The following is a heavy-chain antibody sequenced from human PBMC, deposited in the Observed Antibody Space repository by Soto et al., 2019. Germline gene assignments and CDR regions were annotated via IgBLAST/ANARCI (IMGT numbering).Heavy chain of an antibody. J-gene: IGHJ6*02. CDR2: NSAYNGNT. D-gene: IGHD6-19*01. CDR3: ALRPWLVGGYYFGMDV. CDR1: GYTFTNYG. Sequence: QVQLVQSGAEVKKPGASVKVSCKASGYTFTNYGISWARQAPGQGLEWMGWNSAYNGNTNYAQKLQRRVTMTTDTTWSTVYMELTSLRSDATAVYYCALRPWLVGGYYFGMDVWDQGTTVTVSS. V-gene: IGHV1-18*01.